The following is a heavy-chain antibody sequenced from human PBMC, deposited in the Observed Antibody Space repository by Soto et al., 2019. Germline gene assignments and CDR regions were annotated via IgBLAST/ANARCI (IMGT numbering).Heavy chain of an antibody. Sequence: GGALRLPCAAAGFTFGSFTMNWLRQAPGKGLEWFSTISSNSAYIYYTDARRGRFTISRDNAKNSLHLQMNTLRAEDTAVYYCTRDASRDSSARGWFDPWGPGTLVTVSS. CDR3: TRDASRDSSARGWFDP. J-gene: IGHJ5*02. CDR1: GFTFGSFT. V-gene: IGHV3-21*01. CDR2: ISSNSAYI. D-gene: IGHD6-13*01.